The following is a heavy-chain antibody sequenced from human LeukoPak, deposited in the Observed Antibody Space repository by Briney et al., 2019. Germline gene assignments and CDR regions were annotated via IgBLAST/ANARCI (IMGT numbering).Heavy chain of an antibody. D-gene: IGHD1-14*01. CDR3: GKNRYNIPLGAFDI. CDR2: ISYDGSNK. CDR1: GFTFSSYG. Sequence: QPGGSLRLSCAASGFTFSSYGMHWVRQAPGKGLEWVAVISYDGSNKYYADSVKGRFTISRDNSKNTLYLQMNSLRAEDTAVYYWGKNRYNIPLGAFDIWAKGQWSPSLQ. V-gene: IGHV3-30*18. J-gene: IGHJ3*02.